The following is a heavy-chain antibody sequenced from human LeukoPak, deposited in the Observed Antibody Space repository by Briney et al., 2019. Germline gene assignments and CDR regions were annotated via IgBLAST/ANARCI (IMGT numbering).Heavy chain of an antibody. J-gene: IGHJ5*02. CDR3: AKGGTMVRGVIIPNWFDP. CDR2: IRYDGTNE. V-gene: IGHV3-30*02. D-gene: IGHD3-10*01. CDR1: GFTFSKYG. Sequence: GGSLRLSCAASGFTFSKYGMHWVRQAPGKGLDWVAFIRYDGTNEYYADSVKGRFTISRDNSKNTLYLQMNSLGAEDTAVYYCAKGGTMVRGVIIPNWFDPWGQGTLVTVSS.